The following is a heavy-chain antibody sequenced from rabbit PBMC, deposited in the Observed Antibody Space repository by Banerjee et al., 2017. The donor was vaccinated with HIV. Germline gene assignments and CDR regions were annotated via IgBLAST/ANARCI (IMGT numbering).Heavy chain of an antibody. J-gene: IGHJ4*01. CDR2: IYTGSSTNT. D-gene: IGHD2-1*01. V-gene: IGHV1S45*01. Sequence: QEQLVESGGGLVKPEGSLTLTCKASGFSFSSAYDMCWVRQAPGKGLEWIGHIYTGSSTNTYYASWAKGRFTISKTSSTTVTLQMTSLTAADTATYFCARGDPDYGVNFNLWGPGTLVTVS. CDR1: GFSFSSAYD. CDR3: ARGDPDYGVNFNL.